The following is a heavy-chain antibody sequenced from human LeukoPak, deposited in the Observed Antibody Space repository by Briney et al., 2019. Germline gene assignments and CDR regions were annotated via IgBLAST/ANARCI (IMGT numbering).Heavy chain of an antibody. J-gene: IGHJ6*03. CDR1: GFTFSCYW. D-gene: IGHD6-6*01. Sequence: GGSLRLSCAASGFTFSCYWMSWVRQAPGKGLEGVANIKQDGSEKYYVDSVKGRFTISRHNAKNSLYLQMNSLRAEDTAVYYCARDRYSSSSDYYYYMDVWGKGTTVTVSS. V-gene: IGHV3-7*01. CDR2: IKQDGSEK. CDR3: ARDRYSSSSDYYYYMDV.